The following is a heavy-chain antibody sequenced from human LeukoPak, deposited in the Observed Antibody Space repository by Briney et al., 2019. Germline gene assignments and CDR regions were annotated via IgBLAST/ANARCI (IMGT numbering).Heavy chain of an antibody. CDR1: GFTFSSYW. J-gene: IGHJ4*02. CDR2: IKTDGSNA. D-gene: IGHD2-15*01. Sequence: GGSLRLSCAASGFTFSSYWMHWVRQAPGKGLVWVSRIKTDGSNATYADSVKGRFTISRDNAKNTLYLQMNSLRAEDAATYYCARGFYSLDYWGQGTLVTVSS. CDR3: ARGFYSLDY. V-gene: IGHV3-74*01.